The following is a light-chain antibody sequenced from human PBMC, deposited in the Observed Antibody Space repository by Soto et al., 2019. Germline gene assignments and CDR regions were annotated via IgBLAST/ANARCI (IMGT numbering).Light chain of an antibody. Sequence: DIQMTQSPSSLSASVGDRVTITCRASQSISNYLNWYQQKPGKAPKLLIYAASSLQSGVPSMFSGSGSVTDFTLTISSLQPEDFATYSCQQSYTTLFTFGPGTNVDIK. CDR3: QQSYTTLFT. CDR2: AAS. V-gene: IGKV1-39*01. CDR1: QSISNY. J-gene: IGKJ3*01.